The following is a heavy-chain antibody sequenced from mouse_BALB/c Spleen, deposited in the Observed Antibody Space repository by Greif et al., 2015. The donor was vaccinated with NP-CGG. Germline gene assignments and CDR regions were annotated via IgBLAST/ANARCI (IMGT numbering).Heavy chain of an antibody. V-gene: IGHV1-20*02. D-gene: IGHD1-1*01. CDR1: GYSFTGYS. Sequence: VQLQQPGPELVKPGASVKISCKASGYSFTGYSMNWVMQSHGKSLEWIGRINPYNGDTFYNQKFKGKATLTVDKSSSTAHMELRSLASEDSAVYYCARDGYYGSSLYAMDYWGQGTSVTVSS. J-gene: IGHJ4*01. CDR3: ARDGYYGSSLYAMDY. CDR2: INPYNGDT.